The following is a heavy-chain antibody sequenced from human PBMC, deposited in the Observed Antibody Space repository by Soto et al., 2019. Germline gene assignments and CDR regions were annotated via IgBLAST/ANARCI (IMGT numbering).Heavy chain of an antibody. J-gene: IGHJ4*02. CDR3: ARGGGVTTTGDDY. CDR2: IYHSGST. Sequence: QLQLQESGSGLVKPSQTLSLTCAVSGGSINTATHSWSWIRQPPGKGLEWIGYIYHSGSTYYNPSVKSRVSITMDRSSTPFAPRPRSLTAADTAVYSGARGGGVTTTGDDYWGQGILVTVSS. CDR1: GGSINTATHS. D-gene: IGHD4-4*01. V-gene: IGHV4-30-2*01.